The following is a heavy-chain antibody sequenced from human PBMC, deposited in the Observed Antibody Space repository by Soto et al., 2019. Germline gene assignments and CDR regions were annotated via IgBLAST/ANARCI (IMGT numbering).Heavy chain of an antibody. D-gene: IGHD2-21*01. CDR1: GDSVNTHDW. J-gene: IGHJ4*02. V-gene: IGHV4-4*02. CDR2: ISHNDLK. Sequence: SETLSLTCAVSGDSVNTHDWWAWVRQPPGKRPEWIGEISHNDLKNYHPFLKTRLSFSISRDRSSLQFSLSLRSVAATDTAVYFCARRTSPGAIADWGQGKMVTVSS. CDR3: ARRTSPGAIAD.